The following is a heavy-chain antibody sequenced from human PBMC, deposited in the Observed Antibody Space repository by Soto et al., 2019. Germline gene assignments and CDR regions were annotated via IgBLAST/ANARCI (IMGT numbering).Heavy chain of an antibody. CDR3: ARKVGATWCFDY. Sequence: SETLSLTCTVSGGSISSYYWSWIRQPPGKGLEWIGYIYYSGSTNYNPSLKSRVTISVDTSKNQFSLKLSSVTAADTAVYYCARKVGATWCFDYWGQGTLVTVSS. J-gene: IGHJ4*02. CDR1: GGSISSYY. V-gene: IGHV4-59*01. D-gene: IGHD1-26*01. CDR2: IYYSGST.